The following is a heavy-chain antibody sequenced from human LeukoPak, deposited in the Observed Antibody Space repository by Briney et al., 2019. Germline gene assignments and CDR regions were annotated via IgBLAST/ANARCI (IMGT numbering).Heavy chain of an antibody. CDR1: GIIFSNYG. D-gene: IGHD2-15*01. CDR2: ISGSGAKT. CDR3: AKDIRGYSSGWPWFDY. J-gene: IGHJ4*02. V-gene: IGHV3-23*01. Sequence: GGSLRLSCTVSGIIFSNYGMSWVRQAPGKGLEWVSGISGSGAKTYYADSVKGRFSISRDNSKNTVYLQVNSLGGEDTAVYYCAKDIRGYSSGWPWFDYWGQGTLVTVSP.